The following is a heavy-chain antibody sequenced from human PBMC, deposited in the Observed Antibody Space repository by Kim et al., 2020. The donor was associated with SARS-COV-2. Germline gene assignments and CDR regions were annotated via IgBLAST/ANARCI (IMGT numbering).Heavy chain of an antibody. V-gene: IGHV4-59*01. Sequence: SETLSLTCTVSGGSISSYYWSWIRQPPGKGLEWIGYIYYSGSTNYNPSLKSRVTISVDTSKNQFSLKLSSVTAADTAVYYCARVTRIAVAVNSSYYYYGMDVWGQGTTVTVSS. CDR1: GGSISSYY. CDR2: IYYSGST. D-gene: IGHD6-19*01. CDR3: ARVTRIAVAVNSSYYYYGMDV. J-gene: IGHJ6*02.